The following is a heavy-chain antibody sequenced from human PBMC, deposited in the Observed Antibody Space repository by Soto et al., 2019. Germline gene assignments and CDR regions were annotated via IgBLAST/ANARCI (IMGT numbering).Heavy chain of an antibody. CDR1: GGTFSSYA. J-gene: IGHJ4*02. CDR3: ARDSRDYYGSGSPGYFDY. D-gene: IGHD3-10*01. Sequence: SVKVSCKASGGTFSSYAISWVRQAPGQGLKWMGGIIPIFGTANYAQKFQGRVTITAHESTSTAYMELSSLRSEDTAVYYCARDSRDYYGSGSPGYFDYWGQGTLVPVSS. V-gene: IGHV1-69*13. CDR2: IIPIFGTA.